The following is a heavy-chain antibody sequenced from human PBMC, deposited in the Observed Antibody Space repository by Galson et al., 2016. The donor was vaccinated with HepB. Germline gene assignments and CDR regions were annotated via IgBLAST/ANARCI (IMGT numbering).Heavy chain of an antibody. CDR1: DFSFRSYA. CDR3: ARAAGGVMGSYYFDY. V-gene: IGHV3-23*01. Sequence: SLRLSCAASDFSFRSYAMAWVRQAPGKGLEWVSTITGGAGTTFYADSVKGRFSISRDNSKNTLHLQITGLRAEDTAVYYCARAAGGVMGSYYFDYCDQGTLVAVSS. J-gene: IGHJ4*02. CDR2: ITGGAGTT. D-gene: IGHD3-16*01.